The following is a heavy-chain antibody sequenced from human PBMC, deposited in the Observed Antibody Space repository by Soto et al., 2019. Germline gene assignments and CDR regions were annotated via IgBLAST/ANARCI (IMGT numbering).Heavy chain of an antibody. CDR2: ISSNGGST. D-gene: IGHD2-15*01. Sequence: GESLKISCAASGFTFSSYAMHWVRQAPGKGLEYVSAISSNGGSTYYANSVKGRFTISRDNSKNTLYLQMGSLRAEDMAVYYCARCSLKLTKLCRHDAFDIWGQGTMVTVSS. V-gene: IGHV3-64*01. CDR3: ARCSLKLTKLCRHDAFDI. CDR1: GFTFSSYA. J-gene: IGHJ3*02.